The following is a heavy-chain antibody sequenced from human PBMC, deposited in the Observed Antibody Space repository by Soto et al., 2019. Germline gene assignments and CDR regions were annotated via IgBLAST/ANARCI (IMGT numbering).Heavy chain of an antibody. D-gene: IGHD1-26*01. CDR2: INPSNDNT. Sequence: QVLLVQSGGEVKKPGASVKVSCKASNYSFSSFGISWMRQAPGQGLEWMAWINPSNDNTNYAQSLQGRVTLTTDTSTSTAYMELRSLRSDDTAVYYCARDPFYSGTNLQVGYFDSWGQGTQVTVSS. V-gene: IGHV1-18*01. J-gene: IGHJ4*02. CDR3: ARDPFYSGTNLQVGYFDS. CDR1: NYSFSSFG.